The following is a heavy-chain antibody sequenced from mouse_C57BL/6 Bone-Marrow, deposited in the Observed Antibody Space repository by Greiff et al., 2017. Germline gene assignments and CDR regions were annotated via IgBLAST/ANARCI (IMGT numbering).Heavy chain of an antibody. J-gene: IGHJ3*01. Sequence: QVQLQQSGAELARPGASVKMSCKASGYTFTSYTMHWVKQRPGQGLEWIGYINPSSGYTKYNQKFKDKATLTADKSSSTAYMQLSSLTSEDAAVYYCARLRYGWYQDWFAYWGQGTLVTVSA. CDR1: GYTFTSYT. V-gene: IGHV1-4*01. CDR3: ARLRYGWYQDWFAY. CDR2: INPSSGYT. D-gene: IGHD2-1*01.